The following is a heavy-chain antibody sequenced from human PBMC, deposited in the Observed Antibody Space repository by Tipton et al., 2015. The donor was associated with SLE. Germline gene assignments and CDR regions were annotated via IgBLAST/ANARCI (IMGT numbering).Heavy chain of an antibody. D-gene: IGHD3-10*02. CDR3: ARGMLTWRGAILGVDV. V-gene: IGHV4-61*05. J-gene: IGHJ6*02. CDR2: ISDGGDT. CDR1: GGPISESHYYG. Sequence: TLSLTCTVSGGPISESHYYGGGWIRQPPGKTLGWLDFISDGGDTNQNPPLKSRVTMSVDSAKNQFSLKVTSVTAADTAVYYCARGMLTWRGAILGVDVWGQGTTVNVSS.